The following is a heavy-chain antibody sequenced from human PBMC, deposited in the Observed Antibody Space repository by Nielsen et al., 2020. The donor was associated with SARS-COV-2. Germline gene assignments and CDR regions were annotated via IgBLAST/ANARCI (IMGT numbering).Heavy chain of an antibody. CDR3: ARDRRIPPYYYYYGMDV. J-gene: IGHJ6*02. V-gene: IGHV3-48*03. CDR2: ISSSGSTI. D-gene: IGHD5-18*01. Sequence: GESLKISCAASGFTFSSYEMNWVRQAPGKGLEWVSYISSSGSTIYYADSVKGRFTISRDNAKNSLYLQMNSLRAEDTAVYYCARDRRIPPYYYYYGMDVWGQGTTVTVSS. CDR1: GFTFSSYE.